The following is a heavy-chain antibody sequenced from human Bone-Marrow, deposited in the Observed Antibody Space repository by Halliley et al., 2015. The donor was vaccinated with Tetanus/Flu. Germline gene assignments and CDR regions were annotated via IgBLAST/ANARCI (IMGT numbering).Heavy chain of an antibody. CDR1: GGSMSGYY. D-gene: IGHD2-2*01. CDR2: IYYSGST. CDR3: ARVTWPTAIGHYNYGMDV. J-gene: IGHJ6*02. V-gene: IGHV4-59*01. Sequence: GLVKPSETLSLTCTVSGGSMSGYYWSWIRQPPGKGLEWIGYIYYSGSTNYNPSLKSRVTLSIDTSKNQFSLKLSSVTAADTAVYFCARVTWPTAIGHYNYGMDVWGQGTTVTVSS.